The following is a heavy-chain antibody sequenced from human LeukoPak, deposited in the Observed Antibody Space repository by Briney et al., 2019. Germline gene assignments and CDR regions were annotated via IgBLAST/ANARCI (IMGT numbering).Heavy chain of an antibody. V-gene: IGHV1-46*01. CDR1: GYTFTSYY. D-gene: IGHD6-6*01. CDR3: ARDDSSSGEDY. CDR2: INPSGGST. Sequence: ASVKVSCKASGYTFTSYYMHWVRQAPGQGLEWMGIINPSGGSTSYAQKLQGRVTMTTDTSTSTAYMELSSLRSEDTAVYYCARDDSSSGEDYWGQGTLVTVFS. J-gene: IGHJ4*02.